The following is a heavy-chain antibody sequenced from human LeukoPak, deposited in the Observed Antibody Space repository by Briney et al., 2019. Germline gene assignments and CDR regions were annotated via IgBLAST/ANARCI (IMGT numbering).Heavy chain of an antibody. CDR3: ARSLTSSGSYSDGGDY. CDR1: GYTFTNYG. J-gene: IGHJ4*02. V-gene: IGHV1-18*01. Sequence: GASVTVSFKSSGYTFTNYGISWVRQAPGQGLEWMGCISAYNGNRNYAQKVKGRVTMTTDTSTSTANMELGSLRSDDTAVYYCARSLTSSGSYSDGGDYWGQGTLVTVSS. CDR2: ISAYNGNR. D-gene: IGHD1-26*01.